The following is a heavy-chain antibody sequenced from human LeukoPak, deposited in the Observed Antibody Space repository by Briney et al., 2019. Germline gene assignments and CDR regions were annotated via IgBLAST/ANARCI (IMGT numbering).Heavy chain of an antibody. CDR2: ISSSSSYI. V-gene: IGHV3-21*01. D-gene: IGHD3-16*02. J-gene: IGHJ4*02. CDR3: ARAMITFGGVIVQSFDY. Sequence: GGSLRLSCAASGFTFSSYGMNWVRQAPGKGLEWVSSISSSSSYIYYADSVKGRFTISRDNAKNSLYLQMNSLRAEDTAVYYCARAMITFGGVIVQSFDYWGQGTLVTVSS. CDR1: GFTFSSYG.